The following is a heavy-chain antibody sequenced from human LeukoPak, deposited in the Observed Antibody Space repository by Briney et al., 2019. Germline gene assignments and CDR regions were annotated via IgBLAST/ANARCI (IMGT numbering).Heavy chain of an antibody. Sequence: QPGGSLRLSCAASGFTFSSYAMSWVRQAPGKGLEWVSAISGSGGSTYYADSVKGRFTISRDNSKNTLYLQMNSLRAEDTAVYYCAKGGPRANFDWLHPIDYWGQGTLVTVSS. V-gene: IGHV3-23*01. CDR2: ISGSGGST. D-gene: IGHD3-9*01. CDR3: AKGGPRANFDWLHPIDY. CDR1: GFTFSSYA. J-gene: IGHJ4*02.